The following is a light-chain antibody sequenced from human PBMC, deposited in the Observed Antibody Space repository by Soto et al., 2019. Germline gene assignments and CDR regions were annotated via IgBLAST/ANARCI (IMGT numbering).Light chain of an antibody. J-gene: IGKJ4*01. CDR3: QQRSNRHTVVT. Sequence: EIVVTQSPATLSLSTGDRATLACRASQSVNSYLAWYQQKPGQAPRLLIYDASNMATGIPARFSGSGSGTDCTLTISSLKPVDSEVYYCQQRSNRHTVVTFGGGTKVEIK. V-gene: IGKV3-11*01. CDR2: DAS. CDR1: QSVNSY.